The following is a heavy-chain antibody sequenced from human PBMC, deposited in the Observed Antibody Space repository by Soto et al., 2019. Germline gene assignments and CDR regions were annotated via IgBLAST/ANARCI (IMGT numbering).Heavy chain of an antibody. CDR2: IIPILGIA. CDR3: ARSAQVRYCSSTSCSLDY. J-gene: IGHJ4*02. CDR1: GGTFSSYT. D-gene: IGHD2-2*01. Sequence: GASVKVSCKASGGTFSSYTISWVRQAPGQGLEWMGRIIPILGIANYAQKFQGRVTITADKSTSTAYMELSSLRSEDTAVYYCARSAQVRYCSSTSCSLDYWGQGTLVTVSS. V-gene: IGHV1-69*02.